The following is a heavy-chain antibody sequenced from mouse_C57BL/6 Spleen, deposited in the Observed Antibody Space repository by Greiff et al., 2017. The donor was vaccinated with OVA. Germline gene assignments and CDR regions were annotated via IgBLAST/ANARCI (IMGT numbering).Heavy chain of an antibody. CDR1: GFTITNSY. J-gene: IGHJ1*03. D-gene: IGHD2-4*01. CDR3: ARGKDYDGDGGFDV. Sequence: VHVKQSVAELVRPGASVKLSCTASGFTITNSYMHWVKQRPEQGLEWIGRIDPANGNTKYAPKFQGKATITADTSSNTAYLQLSSLTSEDTAIYYCARGKDYDGDGGFDVWGTGTTVTVSS. CDR2: IDPANGNT. V-gene: IGHV14-3*01.